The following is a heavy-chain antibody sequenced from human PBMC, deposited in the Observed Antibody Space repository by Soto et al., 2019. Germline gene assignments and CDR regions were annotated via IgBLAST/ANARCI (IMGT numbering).Heavy chain of an antibody. CDR3: AKTRGSYWGGGY. Sequence: EVQLVESGGGLVQPGGSLRLSCAASGFTFSDFWMSWVRQAPGKGLEWVANIKQDGSEKYYVESVQGRFTISRDNAKNSLYLKMNSMRAGGTAVYYCAKTRGSYWGGGYWGQGTLVTVSS. J-gene: IGHJ4*02. CDR1: GFTFSDFW. V-gene: IGHV3-7*01. D-gene: IGHD3-16*01. CDR2: IKQDGSEK.